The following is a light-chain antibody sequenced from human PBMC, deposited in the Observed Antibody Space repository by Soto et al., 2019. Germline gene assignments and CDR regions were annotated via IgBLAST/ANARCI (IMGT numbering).Light chain of an antibody. CDR2: KVS. CDR3: MQGTHWPIT. CDR1: QSLVHSDGIAY. J-gene: IGKJ5*01. Sequence: DVVRTHSPLSLPVTLGQAASISCISKQSLVHSDGIAYFSWFQQRPGRSPRRLIYKVSNRDSGVPARFSGSGSGTDFALKVSRVEAEDVGVYYCMQGTHWPITFGQGTRLEIK. V-gene: IGKV2-30*02.